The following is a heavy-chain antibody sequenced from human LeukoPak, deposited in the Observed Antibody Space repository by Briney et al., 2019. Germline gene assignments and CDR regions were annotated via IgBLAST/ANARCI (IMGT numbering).Heavy chain of an antibody. CDR1: GFTFSPFT. CDR2: ISGGSSYI. J-gene: IGHJ4*02. Sequence: PGGSLRLSCVGSGFTFSPFTMNWVRQAPGKGLEWVSSISGGSSYIYYADSVKGRFTISRDNSKNTLYLLMNSLRAEDTAVYYCAKDPQWELPSPFDHWGQGTLVTVSS. D-gene: IGHD1-26*01. CDR3: AKDPQWELPSPFDH. V-gene: IGHV3-21*04.